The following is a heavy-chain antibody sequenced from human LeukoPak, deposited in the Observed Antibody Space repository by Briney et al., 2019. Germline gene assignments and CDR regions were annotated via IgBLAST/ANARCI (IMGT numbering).Heavy chain of an antibody. Sequence: SETLSLTCAVYGGSFSGYYWSWIRQPPGKGLEWIGEISHSGSTNYNPSLKSRVTISVDTSKNQFSLKLSSVTAADTAVYYCASLDMAPEWGQGTLVTVSS. CDR1: GGSFSGYY. V-gene: IGHV4-34*01. CDR2: ISHSGST. J-gene: IGHJ4*02. D-gene: IGHD5-24*01. CDR3: ASLDMAPE.